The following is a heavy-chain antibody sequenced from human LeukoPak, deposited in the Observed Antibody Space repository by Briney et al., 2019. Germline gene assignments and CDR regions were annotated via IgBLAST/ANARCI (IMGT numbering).Heavy chain of an antibody. V-gene: IGHV1-2*02. CDR3: ARATAENDH. Sequence: ASVKVSCKASGYTFTGYYMHWVRQAPGQGLEWMGWINPKTGGTSYAQKFQGSVTMTRETSISTVNMELSRLTSDDTAVYYCARATAENDHWGQGTLVTVSS. D-gene: IGHD1-14*01. CDR2: INPKTGGT. J-gene: IGHJ4*02. CDR1: GYTFTGYY.